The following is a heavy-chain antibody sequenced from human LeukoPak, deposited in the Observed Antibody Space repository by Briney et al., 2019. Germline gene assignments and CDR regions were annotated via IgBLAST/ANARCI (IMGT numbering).Heavy chain of an antibody. J-gene: IGHJ3*02. CDR1: GYTFTGYY. D-gene: IGHD3-9*01. CDR3: ARTLIDDDILTTYYGNGFDI. V-gene: IGHV1-2*02. CDR2: INPNSGGT. Sequence: VASVKVSCKASGYTFTGYYMHWVQQAPGQGLEWMGWINPNSGGTKYAQKFQGGVTMTRDTSISPAYMELSRLRSDDTAVYYCARTLIDDDILTTYYGNGFDIWGQGTMVTVSS.